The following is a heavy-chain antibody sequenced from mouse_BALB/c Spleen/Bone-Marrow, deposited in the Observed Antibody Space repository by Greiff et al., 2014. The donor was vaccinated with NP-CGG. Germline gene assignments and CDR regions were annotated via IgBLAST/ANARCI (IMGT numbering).Heavy chain of an antibody. CDR3: ARDKGRVFFDY. CDR1: GFTFTDYY. J-gene: IGHJ2*01. CDR2: IRNKANGYTT. V-gene: IGHV7-3*02. Sequence: EVQLVESGGGLVQPGGSLRLSCATSGFTFTDYYMNWVRQPPGKALEWLVFIRNKANGYTTEYSASVKSRFTTSRDNSQNILYLQMNTLRADDSATYYCARDKGRVFFDYWGQGTTLTVSS.